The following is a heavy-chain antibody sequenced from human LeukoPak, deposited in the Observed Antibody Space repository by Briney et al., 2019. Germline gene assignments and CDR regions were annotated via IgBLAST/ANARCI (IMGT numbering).Heavy chain of an antibody. Sequence: GGSLRLSCSASGFIFKTCAMHWVRQAPGKGLEHVSGISNHGITTYYADSVKGRFTISRDNSKNTPYLQMSSLRTEDTAVFYCVRASYSDSWDFDYWGQGILVTVSS. D-gene: IGHD1-26*01. CDR2: ISNHGITT. CDR3: VRASYSDSWDFDY. V-gene: IGHV3-64D*06. CDR1: GFIFKTCA. J-gene: IGHJ4*02.